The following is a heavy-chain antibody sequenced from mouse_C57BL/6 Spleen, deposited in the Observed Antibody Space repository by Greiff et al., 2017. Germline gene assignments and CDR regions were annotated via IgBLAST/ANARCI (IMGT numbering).Heavy chain of an antibody. V-gene: IGHV1-15*01. CDR3: TSGGNGYSSPTWGYFDY. Sequence: VQLQQSGAELVRPGASVTLSCKASGYTFTDYEMHWVKQTPVHGLEWIGAIDPETGGTAYNQKFKGKAILTADKSSSTAYMELRSLTSEDSAVYYWTSGGNGYSSPTWGYFDYWGQGTTLTVSS. CDR1: GYTFTDYE. J-gene: IGHJ2*01. D-gene: IGHD2-3*01. CDR2: IDPETGGT.